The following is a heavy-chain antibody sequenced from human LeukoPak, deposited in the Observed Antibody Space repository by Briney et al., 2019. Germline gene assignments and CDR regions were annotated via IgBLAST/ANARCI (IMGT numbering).Heavy chain of an antibody. CDR1: GFTLSNYW. J-gene: IGHJ6*02. D-gene: IGHD3-22*01. CDR3: ARDPHPFYYYDSSGYSRDYYYYGMDV. V-gene: IGHV3-7*01. Sequence: PGGSLRLSCAAPGFTLSNYWMSWIRQAPGKGLEWVANIKQDGNGKYYADSVKGPFTISRDNAKNSLYLQMNSPRAEDTDVSYCARDPHPFYYYDSSGYSRDYYYYGMDVWGQGTKVTVS. CDR2: IKQDGNGK.